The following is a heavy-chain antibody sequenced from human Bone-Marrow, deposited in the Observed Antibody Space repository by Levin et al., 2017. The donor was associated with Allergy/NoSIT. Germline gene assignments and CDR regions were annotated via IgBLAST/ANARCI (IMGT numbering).Heavy chain of an antibody. CDR1: GFSFSTYA. CDR2: MSFDGSTK. J-gene: IGHJ4*02. V-gene: IGHV3-30*04. Sequence: PGGSLRLSCAASGFSFSTYAMHWVRQAPGKGLEWVAVMSFDGSTKYYADSVQGRFTISRDNSRNALYLEMNSLRLEDTAMYYCARDRGGGSLPYCFDYWGQGTLVTVSS. CDR3: ARDRGGGSLPYCFDY. D-gene: IGHD3-10*01.